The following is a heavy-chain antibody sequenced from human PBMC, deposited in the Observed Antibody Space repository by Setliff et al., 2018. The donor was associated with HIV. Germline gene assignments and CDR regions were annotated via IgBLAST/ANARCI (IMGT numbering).Heavy chain of an antibody. D-gene: IGHD2-2*01. CDR2: FYTTGST. CDR1: GGSISSGGFY. CDR3: ARGLGSSIEKSYFDT. Sequence: SETLSLTCTVSGGSISSGGFYWSWIRPHPGIRLEWIGHFYTTGSTNYNPSLKSRVTMSVDTSKNQFSLKLSSVTAADTAVYYCARGLGSSIEKSYFDTWGQGTLVTVSS. J-gene: IGHJ4*02. V-gene: IGHV4-61*08.